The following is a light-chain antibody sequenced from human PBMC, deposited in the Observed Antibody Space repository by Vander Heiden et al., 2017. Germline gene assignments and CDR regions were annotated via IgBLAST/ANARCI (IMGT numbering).Light chain of an antibody. V-gene: IGLV2-14*03. J-gene: IGLJ1*01. CDR2: DVS. Sequence: QSALTQPAPVSGSPGQSITISCTGVSTDVVDENYVSWYHHHPGKAPKLMIYDVSKRPSGVSPRFSCSKSGKTASLFISGLQSEDDDDYYCTSCTSNGWVFGTGTTVSVL. CDR3: TSCTSNGWV. CDR1: STDVVDENY.